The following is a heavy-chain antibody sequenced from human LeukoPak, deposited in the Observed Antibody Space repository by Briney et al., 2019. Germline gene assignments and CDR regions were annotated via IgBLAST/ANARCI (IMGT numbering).Heavy chain of an antibody. Sequence: SQRISCKGSGYTFTNSWISWVRQMPGKDLKWMGRIDPGDSYTNYSPSFQGHVTISADKSISTAYLQWSSLKASDTAMYYCARHVGSAGPFDPWGQGTLVTVSS. V-gene: IGHV5-10-1*01. CDR3: ARHVGSAGPFDP. CDR2: IDPGDSYT. CDR1: GYTFTNSW. J-gene: IGHJ5*02. D-gene: IGHD1-26*01.